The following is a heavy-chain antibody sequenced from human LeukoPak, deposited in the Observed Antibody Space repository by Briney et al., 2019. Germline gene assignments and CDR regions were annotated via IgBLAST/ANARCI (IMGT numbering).Heavy chain of an antibody. CDR2: INHSGST. V-gene: IGHV4-34*01. J-gene: IGHJ4*02. CDR1: GGSFSGYY. CDR3: ARGRGYGGNYGDLDY. Sequence: SETLSLTCAVYGGSFSGYYWSWIRQPPGEGLEWIGEINHSGSTNYSPSLKSRVTISVDTSKNQFSLKLSSVTAADTAVYYCARGRGYGGNYGDLDYWGQGTLVTVSS. D-gene: IGHD4-23*01.